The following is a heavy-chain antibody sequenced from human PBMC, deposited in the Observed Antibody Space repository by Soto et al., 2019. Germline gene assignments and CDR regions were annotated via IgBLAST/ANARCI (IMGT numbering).Heavy chain of an antibody. V-gene: IGHV1-46*01. Sequence: ASVKVSCKASGYTFTSYNMHWVRQAPGQGLEWMGMINPSGGSTSYAQKFQGRVTITADESTSTAYMELSSLRSEDTAVYYCASPLQLFELDYYYYGMDGWGQGTTVTVSS. CDR3: ASPLQLFELDYYYYGMDG. J-gene: IGHJ6*02. D-gene: IGHD2-21*01. CDR2: INPSGGST. CDR1: GYTFTSYN.